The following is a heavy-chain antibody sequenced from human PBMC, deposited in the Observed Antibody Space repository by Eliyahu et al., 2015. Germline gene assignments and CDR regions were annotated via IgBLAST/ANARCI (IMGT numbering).Heavy chain of an antibody. V-gene: IGHV3-30-3*01. Sequence: QVQLVESGGGVVQPGRSXRLSCAASGFTFSSYSXDWVRQAPGKGLEWVAVISYDGSNKYYADSVKGRFTISRDNSKNTLYLQMNSLRAEDTAVYYCARDGGSYSDYWGQGTLVTVSS. CDR2: ISYDGSNK. D-gene: IGHD1-26*01. CDR1: GFTFSSYS. CDR3: ARDGGSYSDY. J-gene: IGHJ4*02.